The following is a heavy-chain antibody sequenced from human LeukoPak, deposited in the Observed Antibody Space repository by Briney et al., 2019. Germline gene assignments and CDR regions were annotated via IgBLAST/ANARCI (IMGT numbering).Heavy chain of an antibody. D-gene: IGHD3-22*01. CDR3: ARDITIYDSSGYPLGGYFDY. J-gene: IGHJ4*02. CDR1: GFTFSDYY. V-gene: IGHV3-11*01. CDR2: ISSSGSTI. Sequence: GGSLRLSCAASGFTFSDYYMSWIRQAPGKGLEWVSYISSSGSTIYYADSVKGRFTISRDNAKNSLYLQMNSLRAEDTAVYYCARDITIYDSSGYPLGGYFDYWGQGTLVTVSS.